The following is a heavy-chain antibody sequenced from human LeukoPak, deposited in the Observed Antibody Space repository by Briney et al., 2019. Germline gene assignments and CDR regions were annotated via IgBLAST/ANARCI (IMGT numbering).Heavy chain of an antibody. D-gene: IGHD6-13*01. CDR3: AKSSSRNPKDAFDI. Sequence: GGSLRLSCAASGFTFSDYWVTWVRQAPGKGLEWVANINPASSAKYYVGSVKGRFTISRDNAKNSLYLQMNSLRAEDMALYYCAKSSSRNPKDAFDIWGQGTMVTVSS. J-gene: IGHJ3*02. CDR2: INPASSAK. CDR1: GFTFSDYW. V-gene: IGHV3-7*03.